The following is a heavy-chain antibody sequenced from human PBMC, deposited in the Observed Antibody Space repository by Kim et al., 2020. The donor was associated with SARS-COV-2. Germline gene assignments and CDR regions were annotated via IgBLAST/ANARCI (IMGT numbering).Heavy chain of an antibody. D-gene: IGHD3-10*01. J-gene: IGHJ4*02. CDR2: ISSSSSTI. CDR3: ARRRFGELEEGPFDY. V-gene: IGHV3-48*02. CDR1: GFTFSSYS. Sequence: GGSLRLSCAASGFTFSSYSMNWVRQAPGKGLEWVSYISSSSSTIYYADSVKGRFTISRDNAKNSLYLQMNSLRDEDTAVYYCARRRFGELEEGPFDYWGQGTLVTVSS.